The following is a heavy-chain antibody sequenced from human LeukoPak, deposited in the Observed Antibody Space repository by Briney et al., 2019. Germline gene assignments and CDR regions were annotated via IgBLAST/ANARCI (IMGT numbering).Heavy chain of an antibody. J-gene: IGHJ4*02. CDR1: GFSFRNNA. CDR2: ISDNGRST. Sequence: GGSLRLSCSASGFSFRNNAMHWVRQAPGKGLEYVSGISDNGRSTYYADSVKGRFTTSRDNSKNTLWLQMSSIRPEDTAVYYCASTYHYDITGYYPSDYWGQGTLVTVSS. V-gene: IGHV3-64D*06. CDR3: ASTYHYDITGYYPSDY. D-gene: IGHD3-22*01.